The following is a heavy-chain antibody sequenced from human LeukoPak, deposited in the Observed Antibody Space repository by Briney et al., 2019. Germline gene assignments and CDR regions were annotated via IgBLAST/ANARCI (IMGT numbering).Heavy chain of an antibody. CDR2: ISSTSRYI. D-gene: IGHD3-16*01. Sequence: EGSLRLSCAASGFSFTSYSMNWVRQAPGKGLEWVSSISSTSRYIYYGDSLKGRFTISRDNAKKSLYLQMNSLRAEDTAVYFCVRDLIDAWGASPPTDYWGQGTLVTVSS. J-gene: IGHJ4*02. CDR3: VRDLIDAWGASPPTDY. CDR1: GFSFTSYS. V-gene: IGHV3-21*01.